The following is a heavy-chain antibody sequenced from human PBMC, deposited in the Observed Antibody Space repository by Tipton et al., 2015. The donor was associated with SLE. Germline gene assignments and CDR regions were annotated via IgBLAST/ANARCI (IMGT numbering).Heavy chain of an antibody. V-gene: IGHV4-34*01. Sequence: TLPLTCAISGGSFSGYAWSWIRQSPGKRLEWIGEISHSGGANYNPSLTSRVTISVDTSKNQFSLMLSSVTAADTAVYYCARQFSLYSFDYWGQGTLVTVSS. CDR2: ISHSGGA. CDR3: ARQFSLYSFDY. CDR1: GGSFSGYA. J-gene: IGHJ4*02. D-gene: IGHD2-2*01.